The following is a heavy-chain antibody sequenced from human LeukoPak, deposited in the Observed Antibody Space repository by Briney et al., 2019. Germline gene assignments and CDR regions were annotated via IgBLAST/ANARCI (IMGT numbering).Heavy chain of an antibody. CDR2: IIPIFGTA. V-gene: IGHV1-69*05. J-gene: IGHJ4*02. Sequence: ASVKVSCKASGGTFSSYAISWVRQAPGQGLEWMGGIIPIFGTANYAQKFQGRVKITTDESTTTAYMELSSLRSEDTAVYYCARGREAAALYYFDYWGQGTLVTVSS. D-gene: IGHD6-13*01. CDR1: GGTFSSYA. CDR3: ARGREAAALYYFDY.